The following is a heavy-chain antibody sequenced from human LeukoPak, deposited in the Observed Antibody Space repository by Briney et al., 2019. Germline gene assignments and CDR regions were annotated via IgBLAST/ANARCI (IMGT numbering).Heavy chain of an antibody. CDR3: ARAGWGRGGFDP. J-gene: IGHJ5*02. CDR1: GGSFSGYY. V-gene: IGHV4-34*01. CDR2: INHSGGT. Sequence: SETLSLTCAVYGGSFSGYYWSWIRQPPGKGLEWIGEINHSGGTNYNPSLKSRVTISVDTSKNQFSLKLSSVTAADTAVYYCARAGWGRGGFDPWGQGTLVTVSS. D-gene: IGHD6-19*01.